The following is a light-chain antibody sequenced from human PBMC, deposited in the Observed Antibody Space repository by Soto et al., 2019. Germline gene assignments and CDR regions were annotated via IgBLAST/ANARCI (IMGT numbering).Light chain of an antibody. CDR3: ETWDSNTRV. V-gene: IGLV4-60*02. CDR1: SGHSSYI. CDR2: LEGSGSY. Sequence: QSVLTQSSSASASQGSSVKVTCTLSSGHSSYIIAWHQQQPGKAPRYLMKLEGSGSYNKGSGVPDRFSGSSSGADRYLTISNLQFEDEADYYCETWDSNTRVFGGGTKLTVL. J-gene: IGLJ3*02.